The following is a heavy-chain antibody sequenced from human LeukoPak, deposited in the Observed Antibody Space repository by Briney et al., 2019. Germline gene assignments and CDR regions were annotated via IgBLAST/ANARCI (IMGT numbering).Heavy chain of an antibody. D-gene: IGHD7-27*01. J-gene: IGHJ4*02. CDR2: IYHSGST. V-gene: IGHV4-38-2*02. CDR1: GYSISSNYY. Sequence: SETLSLTCTVSGYSISSNYYWGWIRQPPGKGLEWIGSIYHSGSTYFNPSLKSRVTISVDTSKNQFSLKLSSVTAADAAVYYCAKRGNWGFFDYWGQGTLVTVSS. CDR3: AKRGNWGFFDY.